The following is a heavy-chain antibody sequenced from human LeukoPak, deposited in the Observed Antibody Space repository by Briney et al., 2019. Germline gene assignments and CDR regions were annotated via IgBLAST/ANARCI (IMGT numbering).Heavy chain of an antibody. CDR1: GYTFTAYY. V-gene: IGHV1-2*02. CDR2: INPNSGGT. J-gene: IGHJ4*02. CDR3: ARGLYCSSTSLPCYFDY. Sequence: ASVKVSCKASGYTFTAYYMHWMRQAPGQGLEWMGCINPNSGGTNYAQKFQGRVTMTRDTSISTAYMELSRLRSDDTAVYYCARGLYCSSTSLPCYFDYWGQGTLVTVSS. D-gene: IGHD2-2*01.